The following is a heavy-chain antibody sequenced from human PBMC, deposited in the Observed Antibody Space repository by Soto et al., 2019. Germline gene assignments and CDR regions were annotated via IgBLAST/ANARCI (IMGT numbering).Heavy chain of an antibody. Sequence: QIPLLQSGAEVKKPGASVKVTCKASGYTFRNFGLSWVRQAPGQGLEWMGWISAYNANANYAQKFQGRLTMTADTSTSTAYMELRSLRSDDTAVYYCARENSYSDYWGQGTLVTVSS. V-gene: IGHV1-18*01. CDR2: ISAYNANA. CDR1: GYTFRNFG. J-gene: IGHJ4*02. CDR3: ARENSYSDY.